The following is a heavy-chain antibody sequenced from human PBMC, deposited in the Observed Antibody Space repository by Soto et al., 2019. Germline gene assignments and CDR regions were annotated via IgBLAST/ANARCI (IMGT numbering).Heavy chain of an antibody. J-gene: IGHJ4*02. CDR3: ASPPGTPGG. Sequence: QVQLVESGGGVVQPGRSLRLSCAASGFTFSSYGMHWVRQAPGKGLEWVAVIWYDGSNKYYADSVKGRFTISRDNSKNTLYLQMNSLRAEDTAVYYCASPPGTPGGWGQGTLVTVSS. V-gene: IGHV3-33*01. CDR1: GFTFSSYG. CDR2: IWYDGSNK. D-gene: IGHD1-1*01.